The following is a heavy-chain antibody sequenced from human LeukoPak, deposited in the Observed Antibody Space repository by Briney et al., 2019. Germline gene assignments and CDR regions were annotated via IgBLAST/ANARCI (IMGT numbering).Heavy chain of an antibody. CDR3: IRFGQSGVYYFDY. J-gene: IGHJ4*02. D-gene: IGHD3-10*01. Sequence: GGSLRLSCAASGFTFSSYSMNWVRQAPGKGLEWVSSISSSSSYIYYADSVKGRFTISRDNAKNSLYLQMNGLRAEDTAVYYCIRFGQSGVYYFDYWGQGTLVTVSS. CDR2: ISSSSSYI. CDR1: GFTFSSYS. V-gene: IGHV3-21*01.